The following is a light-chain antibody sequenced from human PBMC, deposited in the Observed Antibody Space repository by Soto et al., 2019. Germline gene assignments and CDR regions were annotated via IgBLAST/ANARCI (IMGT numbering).Light chain of an antibody. CDR2: WAS. J-gene: IGKJ2*01. CDR3: QQYYSTPQT. Sequence: DIVMTQSPDSLAVSLGERATINCKSSQSVLYSSNNKNYLAWYQQKPGQPPKLLIYWASTRESGVPDRFSGSGSGTEFTLTISSLLAEDVAVYYCQQYYSTPQTFGQGTKLEIE. V-gene: IGKV4-1*01. CDR1: QSVLYSSNNKNY.